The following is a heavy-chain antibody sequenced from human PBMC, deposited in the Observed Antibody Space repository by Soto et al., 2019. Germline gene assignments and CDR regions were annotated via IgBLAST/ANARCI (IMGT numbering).Heavy chain of an antibody. V-gene: IGHV4-34*01. CDR1: GGSFSGYY. CDR2: INHSGST. Sequence: TLSLTCAAYGGSFSGYYWSWIRQPPGKGLEWIGEINHSGSTNYNPSLKSRVTISVDTSKNQFSLKLSSVTAADTAVYYCAGRYCSSTSCFSYFDYWGQGTLVTVSS. CDR3: AGRYCSSTSCFSYFDY. J-gene: IGHJ4*02. D-gene: IGHD2-2*01.